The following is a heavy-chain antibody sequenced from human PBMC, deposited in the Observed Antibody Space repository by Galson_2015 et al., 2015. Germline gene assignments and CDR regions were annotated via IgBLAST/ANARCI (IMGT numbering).Heavy chain of an antibody. J-gene: IGHJ5*02. Sequence: SLRLSCAASGFTFSSYAMSWVRQAPGKGLEYVSLIYTDGTTYNADSVKGRFTISRDNSKNTLYLQMNTLRAEDTGVYYCARGGKAAADTENWFDPWGQGILVTVSS. CDR1: GFTFSSYA. CDR2: IYTDGTT. CDR3: ARGGKAAADTENWFDP. V-gene: IGHV3-53*01. D-gene: IGHD6-13*01.